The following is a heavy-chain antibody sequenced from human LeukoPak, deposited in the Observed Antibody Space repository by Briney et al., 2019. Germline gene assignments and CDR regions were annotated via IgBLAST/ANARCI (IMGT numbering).Heavy chain of an antibody. CDR3: AKASTYDSSGYYYY. CDR2: IRSKAYGGTT. Sequence: GGSLRLSCTASGFTFGDYAMSWVRQAPGKGLEWVGFIRSKAYGGTTEYAASVKGRFTISRDDSKSIAYLQMNSLRAEDTAVYYCAKASTYDSSGYYYYWGQGTLVTVSS. V-gene: IGHV3-49*04. J-gene: IGHJ4*02. D-gene: IGHD3-22*01. CDR1: GFTFGDYA.